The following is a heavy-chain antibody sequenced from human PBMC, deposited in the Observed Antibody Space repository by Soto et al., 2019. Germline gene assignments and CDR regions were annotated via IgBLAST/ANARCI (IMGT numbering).Heavy chain of an antibody. CDR1: GFTFSSYG. Sequence: PGGSLRLSCAASGFTFSSYGMHWVRQAPGKGLEWVAVIWYDGSNKYYADSVKGRFTISRDNSKNTLYLQMNSLRAEDTAVYYCAGGYCSGGSCYSGFDYWGQGTLVTVS. CDR2: IWYDGSNK. D-gene: IGHD2-15*01. J-gene: IGHJ4*02. V-gene: IGHV3-33*01. CDR3: AGGYCSGGSCYSGFDY.